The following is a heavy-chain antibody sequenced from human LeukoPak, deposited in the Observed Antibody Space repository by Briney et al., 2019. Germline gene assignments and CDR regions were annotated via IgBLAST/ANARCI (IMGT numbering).Heavy chain of an antibody. CDR3: TKGPYITVVGSFDY. D-gene: IGHD6-13*01. CDR2: INWNGGST. V-gene: IGHV3-20*04. J-gene: IGHJ4*02. CDR1: GFTFDDYG. Sequence: PGGSLRLSCAASGFTFDDYGMSWVRHAPGKGLEWVSGINWNGGSTGYADSVKGRFTISRDNAKNSLYLQMNNLKTEDTALYYCTKGPYITVVGSFDYWGQGTLVTVSS.